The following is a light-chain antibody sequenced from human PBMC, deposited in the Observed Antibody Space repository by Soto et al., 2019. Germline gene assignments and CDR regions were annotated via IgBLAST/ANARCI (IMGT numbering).Light chain of an antibody. CDR2: GAS. CDR3: QQYGSSTT. V-gene: IGKV3-20*01. CDR1: QSVSSSY. Sequence: EIVLTQSPGTLSLSPGERATLSCRASQSVSSSYLAWYQQKPGQAPRLLIYGASIRATGIPDRFSGSGSGTYFTLTISRLEPEDFAVYYCQQYGSSTTFGQGTKVEIK. J-gene: IGKJ1*01.